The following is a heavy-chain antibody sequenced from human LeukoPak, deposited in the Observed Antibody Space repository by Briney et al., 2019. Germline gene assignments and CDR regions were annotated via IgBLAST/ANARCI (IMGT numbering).Heavy chain of an antibody. CDR2: ISSSRSTI. CDR3: AREWYYDFWSGYPGALQFDP. V-gene: IGHV3-48*01. CDR1: GFTFRSYS. J-gene: IGHJ5*02. D-gene: IGHD3-3*01. Sequence: GGALRLSCAASGFTFRSYSMNWDRQAPGKGREWVSYISSSRSTIYYADSVKGRFTISRDNAKNSLYLQMNSLRAEDTAVYYCAREWYYDFWSGYPGALQFDPWGQGTLVTVSS.